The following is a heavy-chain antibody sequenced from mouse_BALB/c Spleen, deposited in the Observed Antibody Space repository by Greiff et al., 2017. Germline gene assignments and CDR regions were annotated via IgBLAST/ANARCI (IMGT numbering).Heavy chain of an antibody. D-gene: IGHD1-2*01. CDR2: ISSGGSYT. CDR3: ARHGTTATRDAMDY. J-gene: IGHJ4*01. V-gene: IGHV5-6*01. Sequence: EVKLVESGGDLVKPGGSLKLSCAASGFTFSSYGMSWVRQTPDKRLEWVATISSGGSYTYYPDSVKGRFTISRDNAKNTLYLQMSSLKSEDTAMYYCARHGTTATRDAMDYWGQGTSVTVSS. CDR1: GFTFSSYG.